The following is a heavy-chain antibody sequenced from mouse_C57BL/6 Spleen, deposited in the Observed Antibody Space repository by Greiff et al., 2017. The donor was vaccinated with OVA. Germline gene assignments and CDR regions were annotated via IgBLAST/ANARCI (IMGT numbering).Heavy chain of an antibody. D-gene: IGHD1-1*01. J-gene: IGHJ2*01. Sequence: QVQLQQPGAELVKPGASVKMSCKASGYTFTSYWITWVKQRPGQGLEWIGDIYPGSGSTNYNEKFKSKATLTVDTSSSTAYMQRSSLTSEDSAVYYGARGNYYGSSYGYFDYWGQGTTLTVSS. CDR1: GYTFTSYW. CDR3: ARGNYYGSSYGYFDY. V-gene: IGHV1-55*01. CDR2: IYPGSGST.